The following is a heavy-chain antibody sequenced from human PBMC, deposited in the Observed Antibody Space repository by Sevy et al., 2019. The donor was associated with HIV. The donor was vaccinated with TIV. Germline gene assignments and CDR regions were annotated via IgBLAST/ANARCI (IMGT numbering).Heavy chain of an antibody. Sequence: GGSLGLSCTASGFTFSSYDMNWVRQAPGKGLEWVSKISSSGSSIYYADSVKGRFTISRDNAKNSLNLQMNSLRAEDTAVYYCTRNGGAFDNGFDPWGRGTLVTVSS. D-gene: IGHD2-8*01. J-gene: IGHJ5*02. CDR1: GFTFSSYD. CDR2: ISSSGSSI. CDR3: TRNGGAFDNGFDP. V-gene: IGHV3-48*03.